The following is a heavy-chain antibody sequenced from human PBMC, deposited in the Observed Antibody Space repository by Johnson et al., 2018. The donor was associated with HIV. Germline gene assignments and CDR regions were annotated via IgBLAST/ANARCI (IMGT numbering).Heavy chain of an antibody. Sequence: VQLVESGGGLVQPGGSLRLSCAASGFTVRSSYMSWVRQAPGKGLEHVSVIYSDGTTYYAGFVKGRVTISSDNAKNSLYRQLNSLRAEDTALYYCARLVSSSFTHAFEIWGQGTMVTVSS. CDR1: GFTVRSSY. D-gene: IGHD3-22*01. CDR3: ARLVSSSFTHAFEI. J-gene: IGHJ3*02. CDR2: IYSDGTT. V-gene: IGHV3-66*01.